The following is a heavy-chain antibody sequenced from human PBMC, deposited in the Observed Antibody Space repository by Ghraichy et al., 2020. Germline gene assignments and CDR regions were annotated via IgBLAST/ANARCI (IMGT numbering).Heavy chain of an antibody. V-gene: IGHV4-34*01. CDR1: GGSFSGYY. CDR2: INHSGST. Sequence: SETLSLTCAVYGGSFSGYYWSWIRQPPGKGLEWIGEINHSGSTNYNPSLKSRVTISVDTSKNQFSLKLSSVTAADTAVYYCARGRDGFRFDPWGQGTLVTVSS. J-gene: IGHJ5*02. D-gene: IGHD5-24*01. CDR3: ARGRDGFRFDP.